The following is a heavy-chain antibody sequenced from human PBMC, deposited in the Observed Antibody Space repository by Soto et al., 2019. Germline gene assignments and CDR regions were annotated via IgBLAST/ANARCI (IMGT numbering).Heavy chain of an antibody. V-gene: IGHV3-74*01. CDR2: IINDGSAT. Sequence: GGSLRLSCTTSGFTFNNYWMHWVRQAPGKGLVWVSHIINDGSATSYAESVKGRFTISRDNAKNKLYLQMSSLRVEDTAVYYCVRGNGGLDQWGKGTLVTVSS. J-gene: IGHJ4*02. CDR1: GFTFNNYW. D-gene: IGHD4-17*01. CDR3: VRGNGGLDQ.